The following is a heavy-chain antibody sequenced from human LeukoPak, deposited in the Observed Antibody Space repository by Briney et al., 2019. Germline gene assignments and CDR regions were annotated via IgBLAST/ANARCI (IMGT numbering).Heavy chain of an antibody. CDR3: ARFNYYDSSGYSDHDAFDI. V-gene: IGHV3-53*01. D-gene: IGHD3-22*01. CDR2: IYSGGST. Sequence: GGSLRLSCAASGFTVSSNYMSWVRQAPGKGLEWVSVIYSGGSTYYADSVKGRFTISRDNSKNTLYLQMNSLRAEDTAVYYCARFNYYDSSGYSDHDAFDIWGQGTMVTVSS. CDR1: GFTVSSNY. J-gene: IGHJ3*02.